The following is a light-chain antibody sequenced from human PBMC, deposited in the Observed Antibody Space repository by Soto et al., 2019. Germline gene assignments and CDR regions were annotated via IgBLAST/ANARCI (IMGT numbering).Light chain of an antibody. J-gene: IGLJ1*01. Sequence: QSALTQPDSVSGSPGQSITISCGGTSSDVGAYIYVSWYQQYPGKAPKLIIYEVNNRPSGVSGRFSGSKSDTTAYLTISGLQAEDEADYYCSSYSDSDTKVFGTGTKVTVL. CDR2: EVN. CDR3: SSYSDSDTKV. CDR1: SSDVGAYIY. V-gene: IGLV2-14*03.